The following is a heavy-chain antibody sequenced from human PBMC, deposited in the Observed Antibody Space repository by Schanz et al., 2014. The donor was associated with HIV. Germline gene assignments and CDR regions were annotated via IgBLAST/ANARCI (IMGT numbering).Heavy chain of an antibody. Sequence: EVQVLESGGDLVQPGGSLRLSCAASGLTLSSYGMSWVRQAPGKGLEWVSSISGGSGSTFYADSVKGRFTISRVNSKNTLYLQMNSPRAEDTAVYYCAKEGYGEGYYGMYVWGQGTTVTVSS. CDR1: GLTLSSYG. D-gene: IGHD4-17*01. J-gene: IGHJ6*02. CDR2: ISGGSGST. V-gene: IGHV3-23*01. CDR3: AKEGYGEGYYGMYV.